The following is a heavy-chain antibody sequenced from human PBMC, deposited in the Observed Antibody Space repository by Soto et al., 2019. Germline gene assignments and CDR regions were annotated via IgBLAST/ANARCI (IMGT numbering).Heavy chain of an antibody. V-gene: IGHV4-31*03. D-gene: IGHD2-2*03. CDR1: GGSISSGGYY. CDR3: ARTGERWILGYYFDY. Sequence: LTCTVSGGSISSGGYYWSWIRQHPGKGLEWIGYIYYSGITYYNPSLKSRVTISVDTSKNQFSLKLSSVTAADTAVYYCARTGERWILGYYFDYWGQGTLVTVSS. J-gene: IGHJ4*02. CDR2: IYYSGIT.